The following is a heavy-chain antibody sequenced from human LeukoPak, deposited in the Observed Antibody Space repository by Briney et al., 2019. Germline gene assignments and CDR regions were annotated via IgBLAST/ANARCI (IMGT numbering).Heavy chain of an antibody. Sequence: PSETLSLTCTVSGGSISSSSYYWGWIRQPPGKGLEWIGYIYYSGSTYYNPSLKSRVTISVDTSKNQFSLKLSSVTAADTAVYYCARGGAYYDSSGLHYWGQGTLVTVSS. CDR1: GGSISSSSYY. J-gene: IGHJ4*02. D-gene: IGHD3-22*01. CDR2: IYYSGST. V-gene: IGHV4-31*03. CDR3: ARGGAYYDSSGLHY.